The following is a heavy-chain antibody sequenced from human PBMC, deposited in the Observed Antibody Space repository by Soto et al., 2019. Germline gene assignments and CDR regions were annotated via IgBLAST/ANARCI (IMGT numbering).Heavy chain of an antibody. CDR3: ARLIYGSGSSYKGYFDY. V-gene: IGHV5-51*01. CDR1: GYSFSSFW. J-gene: IGHJ4*02. D-gene: IGHD3-10*01. Sequence: GESLKISCKGSGYSFSSFWIAWVRQMPGKGLEWMGIIFPGDSGTRYSPSFQGQVTISGDKSISTAYLQWNSLKASDTAMYYCARLIYGSGSSYKGYFDYWGQGALVTVSS. CDR2: IFPGDSGT.